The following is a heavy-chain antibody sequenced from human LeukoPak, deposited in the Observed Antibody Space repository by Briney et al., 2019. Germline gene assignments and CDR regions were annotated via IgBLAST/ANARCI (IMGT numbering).Heavy chain of an antibody. CDR3: ARHTAGTFDY. Sequence: SETLSLTCTVSGGSISRSSYYWGWIRQPPGKGLEWIGSIYYSGSTYYNPSLKSRVTISVDTSKNQFSLKLSSVTAADTAVYYCARHTAGTFDYWGQGTLVTVSS. CDR1: GGSISRSSYY. D-gene: IGHD6-13*01. CDR2: IYYSGST. J-gene: IGHJ4*02. V-gene: IGHV4-39*01.